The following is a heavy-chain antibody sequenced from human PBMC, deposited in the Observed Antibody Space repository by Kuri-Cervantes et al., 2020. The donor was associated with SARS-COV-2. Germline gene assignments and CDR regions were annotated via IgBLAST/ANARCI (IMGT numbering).Heavy chain of an antibody. CDR1: GHKFHAYW. CDR3: ARLPVSGDHYFDY. Sequence: GESLKISCKGSGHKFHAYWIAWVRQMPGKGLECMGIIYPADSDTRYSPSFQGQVTISADKSINTAYLQWNNLKASDTAMYYCARLPVSGDHYFDYWGQGTPVTVSS. J-gene: IGHJ4*02. V-gene: IGHV5-51*01. CDR2: IYPADSDT. D-gene: IGHD2-21*01.